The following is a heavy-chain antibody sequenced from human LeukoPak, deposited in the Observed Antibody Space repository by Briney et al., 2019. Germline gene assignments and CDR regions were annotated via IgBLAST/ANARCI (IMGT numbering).Heavy chain of an antibody. Sequence: GGSLRLSCAASGFTFSSYAMSWVRQAPGKGLEWVSAISGSGGSTYYADSVKGRFTISRDNSKNTLYLQMNSLRAEDTAVYYCANYCDSSGYYYVDYWGQGTLVTVSS. CDR2: ISGSGGST. CDR3: ANYCDSSGYYYVDY. V-gene: IGHV3-23*01. CDR1: GFTFSSYA. D-gene: IGHD3-22*01. J-gene: IGHJ4*02.